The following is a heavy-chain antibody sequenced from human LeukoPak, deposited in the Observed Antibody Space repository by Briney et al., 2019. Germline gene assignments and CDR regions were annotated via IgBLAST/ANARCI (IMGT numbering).Heavy chain of an antibody. CDR2: INHSGST. V-gene: IGHV4-34*01. CDR3: ARDSPCGGDCPNWFDP. J-gene: IGHJ5*02. CDR1: GGSFSGYY. Sequence: SETLSLTCAVYGGSFSGYYWSWIRQPPGKGLEWIGEINHSGSTNYNPSLKSRVTISADTSKNQFSLKLSSVTAADTAVYYCARDSPCGGDCPNWFDPWGQGTLVTVSS. D-gene: IGHD2-21*02.